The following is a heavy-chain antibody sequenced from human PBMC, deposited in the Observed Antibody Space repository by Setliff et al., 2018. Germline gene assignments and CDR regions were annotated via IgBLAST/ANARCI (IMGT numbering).Heavy chain of an antibody. CDR3: ARMSGFQYIDV. J-gene: IGHJ6*03. D-gene: IGHD3-3*01. CDR1: GDSISSRRNY. Sequence: PSETLSLTCTVSGDSISSRRNYWGWFRQPAGKELEWIGQIYTSWSTNYNPSLKSRVTIXXXTSXNXFXLSLTSVTAEDTAVYYCARMSGFQYIDVWDKGTTVTVSS. CDR2: IYTSWST. V-gene: IGHV4-61*09.